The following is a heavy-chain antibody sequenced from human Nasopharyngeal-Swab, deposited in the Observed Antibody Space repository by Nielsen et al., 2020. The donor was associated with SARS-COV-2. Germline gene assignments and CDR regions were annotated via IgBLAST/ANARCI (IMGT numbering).Heavy chain of an antibody. J-gene: IGHJ4*02. CDR2: ISHDSRTT. CDR3: ARDKNPTVFDF. D-gene: IGHD1-14*01. Sequence: GESLKISCAASGFTFSDYSMIWVRQAPGKGPEWLSYISHDSRTTVYADSVKGRFTISRDNAKTSLFLQMNSLRAEDTAVYFCARDKNPTVFDFWGQGTLITVSS. V-gene: IGHV3-48*01. CDR1: GFTFSDYS.